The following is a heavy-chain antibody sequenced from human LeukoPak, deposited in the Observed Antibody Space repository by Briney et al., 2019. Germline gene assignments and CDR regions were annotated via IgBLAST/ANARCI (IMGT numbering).Heavy chain of an antibody. CDR2: INSDGSDT. D-gene: IGHD7-27*01. V-gene: IGHV3-74*01. Sequence: PGGSLRLSCAASGFTFRNYWMHWVRQAPGKGLVWVARINSDGSDTSHADSVEGRFTISRDNAKDTLYLQMNSLRVEDTAVYYCARNNWGIDYWGQGTLVAVSS. J-gene: IGHJ4*02. CDR3: ARNNWGIDY. CDR1: GFTFRNYW.